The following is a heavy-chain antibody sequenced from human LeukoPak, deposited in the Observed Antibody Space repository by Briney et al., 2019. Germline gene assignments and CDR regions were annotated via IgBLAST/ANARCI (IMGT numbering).Heavy chain of an antibody. V-gene: IGHV1-18*01. Sequence: ASVKVSCKASGYTFTSYGISWVRQAPGQGLEWMGWISAYNGNTNYAQKVQGRVTMTTDTSTSTDYMEMRSLRYDDTAVYYCARGVVVRGVKAHGLYYYYMDVWGKGTTVTISS. CDR3: ARGVVVRGVKAHGLYYYYMDV. CDR2: ISAYNGNT. D-gene: IGHD3-10*01. CDR1: GYTFTSYG. J-gene: IGHJ6*03.